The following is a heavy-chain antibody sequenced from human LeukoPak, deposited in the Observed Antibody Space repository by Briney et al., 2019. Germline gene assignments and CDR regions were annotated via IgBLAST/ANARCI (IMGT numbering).Heavy chain of an antibody. Sequence: GGSLRLSCAASGFTFSSYSMNWVRQAPGKGLEWVSYISSSSSTIYYADSVKGRFTISRDNAKNSLYLQMNSLRAEDTAVYYCARESQANTYYDFWSGYYTEYPSDWWFDPWGQGTLVTVSS. J-gene: IGHJ5*02. D-gene: IGHD3-3*01. CDR2: ISSSSSTI. CDR3: ARESQANTYYDFWSGYYTEYPSDWWFDP. CDR1: GFTFSSYS. V-gene: IGHV3-48*01.